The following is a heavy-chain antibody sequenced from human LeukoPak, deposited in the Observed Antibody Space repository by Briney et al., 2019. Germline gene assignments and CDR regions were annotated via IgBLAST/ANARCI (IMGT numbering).Heavy chain of an antibody. D-gene: IGHD6-13*01. CDR1: GGSISSYY. V-gene: IGHV4-59*08. Sequence: SSETLSLTCTVSGGSISSYYWGWIRQPPGKGLEWIGYIYYSGSTNYNPSLKSRVTISVDTSKNQFSLKLSSVTAADTAVYYCARHAIAAAGTGRRVWFDPWGQGTLVTVSS. CDR2: IYYSGST. J-gene: IGHJ5*02. CDR3: ARHAIAAAGTGRRVWFDP.